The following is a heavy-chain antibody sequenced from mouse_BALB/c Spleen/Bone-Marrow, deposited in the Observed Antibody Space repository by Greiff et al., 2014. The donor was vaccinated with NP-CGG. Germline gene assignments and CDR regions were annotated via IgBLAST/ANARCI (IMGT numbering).Heavy chain of an antibody. CDR2: IDPENGDT. J-gene: IGHJ2*01. CDR1: GFNINDYY. CDR3: NVWDGNYFFDY. V-gene: IGHV14-4*02. Sequence: EVQLQQSGAELVRSGASVKLSCTASGFNINDYYMHWVKQRPEQGLEWIGWIDPENGDTEYAPKVQGKATMTADTSSNTAYLQLSSLTSEDTAVYYCNVWDGNYFFDYWGQGTTLTVSS. D-gene: IGHD2-1*01.